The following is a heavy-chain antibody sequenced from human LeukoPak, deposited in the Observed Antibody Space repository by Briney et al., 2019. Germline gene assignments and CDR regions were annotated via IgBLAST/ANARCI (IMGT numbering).Heavy chain of an antibody. D-gene: IGHD3-22*01. CDR1: GGSISSYY. Sequence: SETLSLTCTVSGGSISSYYWSWIRQPPGKGLEWIGYIYYSGITNYNPSLRSRVTISVDTSKNQFSLKLSSVTAADTAVYYCATYSSGSYYWSFDLWGRGTLVTVSS. V-gene: IGHV4-59*01. CDR2: IYYSGIT. CDR3: ATYSSGSYYWSFDL. J-gene: IGHJ2*01.